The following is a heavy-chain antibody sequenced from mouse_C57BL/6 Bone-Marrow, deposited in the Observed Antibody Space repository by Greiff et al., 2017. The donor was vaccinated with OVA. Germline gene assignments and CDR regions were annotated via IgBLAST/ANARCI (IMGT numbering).Heavy chain of an antibody. CDR2: IYPGSGST. D-gene: IGHD2-12*01. CDR1: GYTFTSYW. J-gene: IGHJ2*01. CDR3: ARGGYSPLFDY. V-gene: IGHV1-55*01. Sequence: QVQLQQSGAELVKPGASVKMSCKASGYTFTSYWITWVKQRPGQGLEWIGDIYPGSGSTNYNEKFKSKATLTVDTASSTAYMQLSSMTSEDSAVYYCARGGYSPLFDYWGQGTTLTVSS.